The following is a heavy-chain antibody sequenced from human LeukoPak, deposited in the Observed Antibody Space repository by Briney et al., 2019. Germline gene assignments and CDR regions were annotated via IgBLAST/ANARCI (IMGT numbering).Heavy chain of an antibody. V-gene: IGHV4-39*01. Sequence: SETLSLTCTVSGXSISSSNYYWGWIRQPPGMGLEWIGSLYYSGNTYYNPSLKSRVTISVDRSKNQFSLKLTSVTAADTAVYYCARHLVVVTAAFDVWGQGTVVTVSS. CDR1: GXSISSSNYY. CDR3: ARHLVVVTAAFDV. CDR2: LYYSGNT. J-gene: IGHJ3*01. D-gene: IGHD2-21*02.